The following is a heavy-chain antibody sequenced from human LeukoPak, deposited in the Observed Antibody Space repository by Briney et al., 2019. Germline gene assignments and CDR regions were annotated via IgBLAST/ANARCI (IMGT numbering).Heavy chain of an antibody. CDR3: ARDEANSSSFRPFDP. D-gene: IGHD6-13*01. V-gene: IGHV1-18*01. J-gene: IGHJ5*02. Sequence: GASVKVSCKTSGYTFTNYGISWVRQAPGQGLEWMGWISGYNGNTNYAQNLQGRVTMTTDTSTSTAYMELRSLRSDDTAVYYCARDEANSSSFRPFDPWGQGTLVTVSS. CDR1: GYTFTNYG. CDR2: ISGYNGNT.